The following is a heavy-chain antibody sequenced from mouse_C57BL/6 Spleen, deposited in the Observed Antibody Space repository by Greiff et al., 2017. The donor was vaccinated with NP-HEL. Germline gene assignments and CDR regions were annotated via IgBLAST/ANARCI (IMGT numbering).Heavy chain of an antibody. Sequence: QVQLQQPGAELVRPGSSVKLSCKASGYTFTSYWMHWVKQRPIQGLEWIGNIDPSDSETHYNQKFKDKATLTVDKSSSTAYMQLSSLTSEDSAVYYCARRDSSGYGGGYAMDYWGQGTSVTVSS. CDR3: ARRDSSGYGGGYAMDY. V-gene: IGHV1-52*01. CDR1: GYTFTSYW. D-gene: IGHD3-2*02. CDR2: IDPSDSET. J-gene: IGHJ4*01.